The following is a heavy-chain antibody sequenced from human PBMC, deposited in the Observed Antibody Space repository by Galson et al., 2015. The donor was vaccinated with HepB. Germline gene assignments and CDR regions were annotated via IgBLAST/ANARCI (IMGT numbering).Heavy chain of an antibody. J-gene: IGHJ5*02. Sequence: VKVSCKASGGSFSRYGITWVRQAPGQGLEWMGGIIPIVGIANYAQKFQGRVTITADKSTSTAYMELSSLRSEDTAVYYCARRGFAGYQPLEGWFDPWGQGTLVTVSS. CDR3: ARRGFAGYQPLEGWFDP. V-gene: IGHV1-69*10. CDR1: GGSFSRYG. CDR2: IIPIVGIA. D-gene: IGHD2-2*01.